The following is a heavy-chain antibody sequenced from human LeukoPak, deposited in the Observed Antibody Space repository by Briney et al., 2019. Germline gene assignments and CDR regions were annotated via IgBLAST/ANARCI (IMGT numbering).Heavy chain of an antibody. J-gene: IGHJ6*03. D-gene: IGHD3-22*01. CDR3: ARLWYYDSSGYYYNYHYYMDV. Sequence: GESLKISCKGSGYSFTSYWIGWVRQMPGKGLEWMGIIYPGDSDTRYSPSFQGQVTISADKSISTAYLQWSSLKASDTAMYYCARLWYYDSSGYYYNYHYYMDVWGKGTTVTVSS. CDR1: GYSFTSYW. CDR2: IYPGDSDT. V-gene: IGHV5-51*01.